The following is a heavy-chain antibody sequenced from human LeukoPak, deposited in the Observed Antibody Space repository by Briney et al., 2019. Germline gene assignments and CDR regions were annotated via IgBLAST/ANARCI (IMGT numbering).Heavy chain of an antibody. J-gene: IGHJ4*02. CDR3: ARSLGGATIDF. D-gene: IGHD1-26*01. V-gene: IGHV4-61*01. CDR1: GGSVSSGSYY. CDR2: IYYSGST. Sequence: SETLSLTCTVSGGSVSSGSYYWSWIRQPPGKGLEWIGYIYYSGSTNYNPSLKSRVAISVDTSKNQFSLKLSSVTAADTAVYYCARSLGGATIDFWGQGTLVTVSS.